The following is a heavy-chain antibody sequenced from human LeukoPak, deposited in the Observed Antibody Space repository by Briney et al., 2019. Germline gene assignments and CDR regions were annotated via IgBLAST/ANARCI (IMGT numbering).Heavy chain of an antibody. V-gene: IGHV4-59*01. CDR3: ARVRWPTTGDKDITGGLYMDV. Sequence: PSETLSLTCTVSGGSLSSYYWSWIRQPPGKGLEWIGYIYYSGSTNSNPSLKSRVTISADTSKNQFSLRLTSATAADTAVYYCARVRWPTTGDKDITGGLYMDVWGKGTTVTMSS. D-gene: IGHD3-16*01. CDR1: GGSLSSYY. J-gene: IGHJ6*03. CDR2: IYYSGST.